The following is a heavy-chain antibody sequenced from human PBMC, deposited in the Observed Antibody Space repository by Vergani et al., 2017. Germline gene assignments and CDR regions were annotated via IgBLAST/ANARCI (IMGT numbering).Heavy chain of an antibody. CDR2: ISSSGSTI. J-gene: IGHJ3*02. D-gene: IGHD5-18*01. V-gene: IGHV3-11*01. Sequence: QVQLQESGPGLVKPSETLSLTCTVSGGSISSYYMSWIRQAPGKGLEWVSYISSSGSTIYYADSVKGRFTISRDNAKNSLYLQMNSLRAEDTAVYYCARVSDTIRIHDAFDIWGQGTMVTVSS. CDR1: GGSISSYY. CDR3: ARVSDTIRIHDAFDI.